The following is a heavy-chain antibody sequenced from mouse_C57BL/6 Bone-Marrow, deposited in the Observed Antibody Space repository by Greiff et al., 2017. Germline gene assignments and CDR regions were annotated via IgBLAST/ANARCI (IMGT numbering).Heavy chain of an antibody. J-gene: IGHJ2*01. CDR2: IHPNSGST. CDR3: AREGDSSGSDH. V-gene: IGHV1-64*01. Sequence: VQLQQPGAELVKPGASVKLSCKASGYTFTSYWMHWVKQRPGQGLEWIGMIHPNSGSTNYNEKFKSKATLTVDKSSSTAYMQLSSLTSEDSAVYYCAREGDSSGSDHWGQGTTLTVSS. CDR1: GYTFTSYW. D-gene: IGHD3-2*02.